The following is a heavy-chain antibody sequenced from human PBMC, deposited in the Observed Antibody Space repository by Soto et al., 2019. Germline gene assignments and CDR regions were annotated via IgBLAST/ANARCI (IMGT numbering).Heavy chain of an antibody. Sequence: QLQLQESGPGLVKPSETLSLTCTVSGGSISSSSYYWGWIRQPPGKGLEWIGSIYYSGSTYYNPYLKSRVTISVDTSKNPFSLKLSSVTAADTAVYYCARPSYYYDSSGLTLDAFDIWGQGTMVTVSS. V-gene: IGHV4-39*01. J-gene: IGHJ3*02. CDR1: GGSISSSSYY. CDR2: IYYSGST. CDR3: ARPSYYYDSSGLTLDAFDI. D-gene: IGHD3-22*01.